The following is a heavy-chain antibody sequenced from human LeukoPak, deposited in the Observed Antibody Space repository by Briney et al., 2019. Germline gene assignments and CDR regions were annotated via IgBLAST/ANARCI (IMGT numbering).Heavy chain of an antibody. CDR1: GFTFSSYS. D-gene: IGHD3-3*01. J-gene: IGHJ5*02. V-gene: IGHV3-21*01. CDR3: AREEGEGITIFGVVIIRPNWFDP. Sequence: PGGSLRLSCAASGFTFSSYSMNWVRQAPGKGLEWVSSISSSSSYIYYADSVKGRFTISRDNAKNSLYLQMNSLRAEDTAVYYCAREEGEGITIFGVVIIRPNWFDPWGQGTLVTVSS. CDR2: ISSSSSYI.